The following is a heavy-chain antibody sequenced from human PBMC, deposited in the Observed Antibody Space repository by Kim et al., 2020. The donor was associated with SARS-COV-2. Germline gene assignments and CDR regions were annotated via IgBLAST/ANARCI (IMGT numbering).Heavy chain of an antibody. CDR3: ARTGSGYFDY. CDR2: IRNRAESYTI. V-gene: IGHV3-72*01. CDR1: GFPFSDHY. D-gene: IGHD2-15*01. J-gene: IGHJ4*03. Sequence: GGYLRLSCGASGFPFSDHYMEWVRQAPGKGREWVGRIRNRAESYTIEYAASVKGRFTISRDDSENSLYLQMNSLKTEDTAVYYCARTGSGYFDYWGQGTLVTISS.